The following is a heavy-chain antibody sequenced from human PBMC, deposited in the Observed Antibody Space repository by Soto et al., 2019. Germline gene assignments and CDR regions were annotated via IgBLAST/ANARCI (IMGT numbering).Heavy chain of an antibody. CDR2: IHHTGST. D-gene: IGHD1-26*01. V-gene: IGHV4-4*02. CDR3: AKSWELRRFFAS. J-gene: IGHJ4*02. CDR1: GASIISENW. Sequence: QVQLQESGPGLVKTSGTLSLTCAVSGASIISENWWTWVRQSPGKGLAWIGEIHHTGSTTYNPSLDSRVTMSVDKSKNHFSLILSSVTAADTALYYCAKSWELRRFFASWGQGTLVTVSS.